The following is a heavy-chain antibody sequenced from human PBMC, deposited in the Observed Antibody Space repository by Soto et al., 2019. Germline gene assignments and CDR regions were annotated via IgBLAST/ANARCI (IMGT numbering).Heavy chain of an antibody. J-gene: IGHJ4*02. V-gene: IGHV1-69*13. Sequence: WASVKVSCKASGGTFSSYAISWVRQAPGQGLEWMGGIIPIFGTANYAQKFQGRVTITADESTSTAYMELSSLRSEDTAVYYCSVITTSESDYWGQGTLVTVSS. CDR1: GGTFSSYA. CDR3: SVITTSESDY. D-gene: IGHD3-22*01. CDR2: IIPIFGTA.